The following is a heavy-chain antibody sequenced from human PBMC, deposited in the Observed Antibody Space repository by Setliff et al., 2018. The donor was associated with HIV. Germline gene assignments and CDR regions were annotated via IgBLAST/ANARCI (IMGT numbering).Heavy chain of an antibody. V-gene: IGHV1-69*13. CDR3: AAPSSVYIFGVLTPVSFDY. CDR2: IIPIFGTA. D-gene: IGHD3-3*02. CDR1: GGTFSSYA. Sequence: RASVKVSCKASGGTFSSYAISWVRQAPGQGLEWMGGIIPIFGTANYAQKFQGRVTITADESTSTAYMDLSSLRSDDTAVYYCAAPSSVYIFGVLTPVSFDYWGQGTLVTVSS. J-gene: IGHJ4*02.